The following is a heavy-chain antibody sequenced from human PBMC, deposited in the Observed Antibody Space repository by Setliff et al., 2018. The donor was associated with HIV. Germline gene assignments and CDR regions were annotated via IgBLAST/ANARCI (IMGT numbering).Heavy chain of an antibody. CDR2: INGGNGDT. CDR1: GYTVTSYA. V-gene: IGHV1-3*01. Sequence: GASVKVSCKASGYTVTSYAINWVRQAPGQSLEWMAWINGGNGDTKYSQKFQGRVTVTGDTSAITAYMELSDLRSEDTAVYYCARDSLPYYYGSGTDSFDIWGQGTMVTVSS. CDR3: ARDSLPYYYGSGTDSFDI. J-gene: IGHJ3*02. D-gene: IGHD3-10*01.